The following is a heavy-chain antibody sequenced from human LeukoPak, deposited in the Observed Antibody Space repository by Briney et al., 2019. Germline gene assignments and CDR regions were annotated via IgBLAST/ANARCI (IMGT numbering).Heavy chain of an antibody. V-gene: IGHV3-30-3*01. CDR1: GFTFGSYA. D-gene: IGHD3-3*01. Sequence: GGSPRLSCAASGFTFGSYAMHWVRQAPGKGLEWVAVISYDGSNKYYADSVKGRFTISRDNSKNTLYLQMSSLRAEDTAVYYCVRDRPPYYDFWSGLDYWGQGTLVTVSS. CDR2: ISYDGSNK. J-gene: IGHJ4*02. CDR3: VRDRPPYYDFWSGLDY.